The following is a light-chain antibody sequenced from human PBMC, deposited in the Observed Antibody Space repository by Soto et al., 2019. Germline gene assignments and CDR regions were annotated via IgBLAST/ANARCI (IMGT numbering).Light chain of an antibody. J-gene: IGKJ4*01. CDR2: GAS. CDR3: QQYCSSPPGLT. CDR1: QSVSSSY. Sequence: EIVLTQSPGTLSLSPGERATLSCRASQSVSSSYLAWYQQKPGQAPRLLIYGASSRATGIPDRFSGSVSGTDFTLTISRLEPEDFEVYYCQQYCSSPPGLTFGVGTKVDIK. V-gene: IGKV3-20*01.